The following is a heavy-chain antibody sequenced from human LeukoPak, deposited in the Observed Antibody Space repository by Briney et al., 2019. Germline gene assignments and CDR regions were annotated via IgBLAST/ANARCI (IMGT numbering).Heavy chain of an antibody. D-gene: IGHD3-10*01. Sequence: GGSLRLSCAASGFIFNSYLMHWVRRTPGKGLEWVAAMSYDGTIEYYPDSVKGRFTIFRDNSKNTVFLQMNSLRVEDSALYYCAREPEFGEYDYWGQGTLVTVSS. V-gene: IGHV3-30*04. CDR2: MSYDGTIE. J-gene: IGHJ4*02. CDR3: AREPEFGEYDY. CDR1: GFIFNSYL.